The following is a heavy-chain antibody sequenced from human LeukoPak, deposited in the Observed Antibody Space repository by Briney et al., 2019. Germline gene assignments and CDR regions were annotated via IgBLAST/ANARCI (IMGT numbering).Heavy chain of an antibody. Sequence: PSETLSLTCTVSGDSIISSRYYWGWIRRPPGKGLEWIASIRYSGNTFYNPSFKSRVTISVDTSNNQLSLRLSSVTAADAAVYYCARLRDGRWLLEYWGQGTLVTVSS. D-gene: IGHD4-23*01. CDR3: ARLRDGRWLLEY. CDR1: GDSIISSRYY. J-gene: IGHJ4*02. CDR2: IRYSGNT. V-gene: IGHV4-39*01.